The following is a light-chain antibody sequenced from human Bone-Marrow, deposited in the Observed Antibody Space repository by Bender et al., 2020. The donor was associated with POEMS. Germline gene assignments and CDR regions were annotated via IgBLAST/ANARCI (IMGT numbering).Light chain of an antibody. CDR1: SSDVGSYNL. CDR2: AVT. Sequence: QSALTQPASLSGSPGQSITISCTGTSSDVGSYNLVSWYQQHPGKAPKLIIYAVTNRPSGVSNRFSGSKSGYTASLTISGLQAEDEAYYFCCSYAGSSTFVVFGGGTKLTVL. CDR3: CSYAGSSTFVV. J-gene: IGLJ3*02. V-gene: IGLV2-23*02.